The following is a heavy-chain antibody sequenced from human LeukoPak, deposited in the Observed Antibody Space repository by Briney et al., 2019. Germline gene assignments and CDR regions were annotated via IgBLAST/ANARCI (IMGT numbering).Heavy chain of an antibody. V-gene: IGHV3-23*01. CDR1: GFTFSSYA. Sequence: PGGSLRLSCAASGFTFSSYAMTWGRQAPGKGLEWVSGISGSGGRTNYADPVKGRFTISRDNSKNTLYLQVNSLRAEDTAVYYCAKDRDPLSVWGQGTLVTVSS. CDR3: AKDRDPLSV. J-gene: IGHJ4*02. CDR2: ISGSGGRT. D-gene: IGHD4-17*01.